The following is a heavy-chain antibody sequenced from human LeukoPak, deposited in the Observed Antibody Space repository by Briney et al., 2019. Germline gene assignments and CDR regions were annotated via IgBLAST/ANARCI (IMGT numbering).Heavy chain of an antibody. J-gene: IGHJ4*02. D-gene: IGHD3-3*01. CDR1: GFTFTNYT. CDR3: AKDAVITIFGVVTGPFDY. V-gene: IGHV3-23*01. CDR2: ISGSGVNT. Sequence: GGSLRLSCVSSGFTFTNYTMTWVRQAPGKGLEWVSAISGSGVNTYYADSVKGQCTLSRDNSKNTLYLQMNSLRAEYAAVYYCAKDAVITIFGVVTGPFDYWGQGTLVTVSS.